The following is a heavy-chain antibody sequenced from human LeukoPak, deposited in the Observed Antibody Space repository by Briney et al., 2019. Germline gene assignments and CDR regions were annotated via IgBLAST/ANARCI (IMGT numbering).Heavy chain of an antibody. Sequence: SETLSLTCTVSGGSISSGGYYWSWIRQHPGKGLEWIGYIYYSGSTYYNPSLKSRVTISVDTSKNQFSLKLSSVTAADTAVYYCARLYSSSWQFDYWGQGTLVTVSP. D-gene: IGHD6-13*01. J-gene: IGHJ4*02. CDR2: IYYSGST. V-gene: IGHV4-31*03. CDR3: ARLYSSSWQFDY. CDR1: GGSISSGGYY.